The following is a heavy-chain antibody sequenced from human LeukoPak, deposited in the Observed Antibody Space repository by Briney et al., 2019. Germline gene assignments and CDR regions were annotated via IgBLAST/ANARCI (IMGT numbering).Heavy chain of an antibody. CDR1: GLTVSSNY. J-gene: IGHJ4*02. V-gene: IGHV3-66*01. CDR3: ARGATVAGDFDC. Sequence: GGPLRLSCVASGLTVSSNYMSWVRQAPGKGLEWVSVLYSVGDTYYADSVKGRFTISRDNSKNTLYLQMNSLRVEDSAVYYCARGATVAGDFDCWGQGTLLTVSS. D-gene: IGHD6-19*01. CDR2: LYSVGDT.